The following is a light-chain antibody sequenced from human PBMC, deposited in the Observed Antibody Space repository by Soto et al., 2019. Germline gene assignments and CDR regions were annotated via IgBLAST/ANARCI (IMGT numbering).Light chain of an antibody. CDR3: QQYNDWPFT. CDR1: QSVSVN. Sequence: EIVMTQSPCTLSVSPGERATLSCRASQSVSVNLAWYQQKPGQAPRLLIYGVSTRATGIPARFSGSESGTEFTLTISSLQSEDFAVYYCQQYNDWPFTFGPGTKVDTK. V-gene: IGKV3-15*01. J-gene: IGKJ3*01. CDR2: GVS.